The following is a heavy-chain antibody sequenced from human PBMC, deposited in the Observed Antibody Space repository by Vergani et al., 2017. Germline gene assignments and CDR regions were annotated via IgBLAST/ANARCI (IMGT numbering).Heavy chain of an antibody. CDR2: IYHSGST. V-gene: IGHV4-38-2*01. CDR1: GFTFSDYY. CDR3: ASHGGESSLWSGYYSFFWYYYMDV. D-gene: IGHD3-3*01. Sequence: QVQLVESGGGLVKPGGSLRLSCAASGFTFSDYYMSWIRQAPGKGLEWIGSIYHSGSTYYNPSLKSRVTISVDTSKNQFSLKLSSVTAADTTVYYCASHGGESSLWSGYYSFFWYYYMDVWGKGTTVTVSS. J-gene: IGHJ6*03.